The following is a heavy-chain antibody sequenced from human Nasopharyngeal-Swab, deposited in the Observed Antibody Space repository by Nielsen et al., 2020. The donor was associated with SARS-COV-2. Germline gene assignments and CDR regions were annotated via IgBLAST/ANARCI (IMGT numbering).Heavy chain of an antibody. Sequence: SVKVSCKASGGTFSSYAISWVRQAPGQGLEWMGGIIPIFGTANYAQKFQGRVTITADESTSTAYMELSSLRSEDTAVYYCATVKTYYYDSSGDRGDAFDIWGKGTMVTVSS. CDR3: ATVKTYYYDSSGDRGDAFDI. V-gene: IGHV1-69*13. D-gene: IGHD3-22*01. J-gene: IGHJ3*02. CDR2: IIPIFGTA. CDR1: GGTFSSYA.